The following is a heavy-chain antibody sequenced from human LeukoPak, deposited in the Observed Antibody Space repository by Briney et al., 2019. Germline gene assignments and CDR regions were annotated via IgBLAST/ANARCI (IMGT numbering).Heavy chain of an antibody. CDR2: TRNKANSYTT. D-gene: IGHD5-18*01. CDR1: GFTFSGHY. J-gene: IGHJ4*02. V-gene: IGHV3-72*01. Sequence: PGGSLRLSCAASGFTFSGHYMDWVRQAPGKGLEWVGRTRNKANSYTTEYAASVKGRFTISRDDSENSLYLQMNSLKTEDTAVYYCARSGYSYGYFDYWGQGTLVTVSS. CDR3: ARSGYSYGYFDY.